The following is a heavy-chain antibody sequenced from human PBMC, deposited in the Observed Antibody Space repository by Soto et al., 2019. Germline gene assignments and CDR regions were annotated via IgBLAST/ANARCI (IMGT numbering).Heavy chain of an antibody. J-gene: IGHJ5*02. V-gene: IGHV1-46*01. Sequence: EASVKVSCKASGYTFTSYYMHWVRQAPGQGLEWMGIINPSGGSTSYAQKFQGRVTISLDTSKNQFSLKLSSVAAADTAVYYCARSPNYFDGNWFDPWGQGTLVTVSS. CDR3: ARSPNYFDGNWFDP. CDR1: GYTFTSYY. D-gene: IGHD3-10*01. CDR2: INPSGGST.